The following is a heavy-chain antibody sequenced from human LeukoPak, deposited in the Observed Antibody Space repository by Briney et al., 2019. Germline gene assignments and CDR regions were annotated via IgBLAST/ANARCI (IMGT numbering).Heavy chain of an antibody. CDR1: GFTFSSYG. Sequence: GGSLRLSCAASGFTFSSYGMHWVRQAPGKGLEWVAFIRYDGSNKYYADSVKGRFTISRDNSKNTLYLQMNSLRAEDTAVYYCAKEGRAYSSRGYHNFDYWGQGTLVTVSS. D-gene: IGHD6-13*01. J-gene: IGHJ4*02. CDR2: IRYDGSNK. CDR3: AKEGRAYSSRGYHNFDY. V-gene: IGHV3-30*02.